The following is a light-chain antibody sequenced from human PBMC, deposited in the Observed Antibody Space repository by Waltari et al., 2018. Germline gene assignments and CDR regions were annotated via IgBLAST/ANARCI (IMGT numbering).Light chain of an antibody. CDR3: QQYNNWPPWT. CDR1: QNINSN. J-gene: IGKJ1*01. CDR2: GAS. V-gene: IGKV3D-15*01. Sequence: EIGMTQSPATLSVSPGEGATLSCRASQNINSNLAWYQQQPGQTPRLLIYGASTRAIGIPARFSGSGSGTEFTLTISSLQSEDFALYYCQQYNNWPPWTFGQGTKVEIK.